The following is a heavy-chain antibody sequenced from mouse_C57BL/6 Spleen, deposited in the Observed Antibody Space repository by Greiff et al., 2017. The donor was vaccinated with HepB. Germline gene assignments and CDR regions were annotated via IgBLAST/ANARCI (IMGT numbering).Heavy chain of an antibody. Sequence: VQLQQSGAELVRPGTSVKVSCKASGYAFTNYLIEWVKQRPGQGLEWIGVINPGSGGTNYNEKFKGKATLTADKSSSTAYMQLSSLTSEDSAVYFCARRDRYFDVWGTGTTVTVSS. V-gene: IGHV1-54*01. J-gene: IGHJ1*03. CDR2: INPGSGGT. D-gene: IGHD3-3*01. CDR3: ARRDRYFDV. CDR1: GYAFTNYL.